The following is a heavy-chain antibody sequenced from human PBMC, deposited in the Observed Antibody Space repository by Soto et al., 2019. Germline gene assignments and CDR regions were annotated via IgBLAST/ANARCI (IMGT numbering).Heavy chain of an antibody. CDR1: GFTFSSYG. V-gene: IGHV3-30*18. J-gene: IGHJ4*02. Sequence: QVQLVESGGGVVQPGRSLRLSCAASGFTFSSYGMHWVRQAPGKGLEWVAVISYDGSKKYYADSLMGRFTISRDNSKNTLYLQMNSLRGEATAVYYCGKDLATIFGGDYWGQGTLVTVSS. CDR2: ISYDGSKK. CDR3: GKDLATIFGGDY. D-gene: IGHD3-3*01.